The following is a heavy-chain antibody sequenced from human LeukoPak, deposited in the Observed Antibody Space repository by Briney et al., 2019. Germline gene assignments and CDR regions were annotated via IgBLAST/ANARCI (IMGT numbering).Heavy chain of an antibody. Sequence: GGSLRLSCEVSGFTLYTSWMGWVRQTPGKGLEWVANKKQDGSAANYVDSVKGRFTISRDNGKNLLYLQMNSLRDDDTAVYYCTREHKAMVYFENRGQGTLVTVSS. CDR2: KKQDGSAA. D-gene: IGHD5-18*01. V-gene: IGHV3-7*01. CDR3: TREHKAMVYFEN. J-gene: IGHJ4*02. CDR1: GFTLYTSW.